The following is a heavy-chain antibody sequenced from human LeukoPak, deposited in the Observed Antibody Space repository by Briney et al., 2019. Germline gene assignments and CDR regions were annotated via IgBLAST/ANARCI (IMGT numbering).Heavy chain of an antibody. J-gene: IGHJ4*02. V-gene: IGHV3-11*03. Sequence: GGSLRLSCVASGFTFSDYYMSWIRQAPGKGLVWVSYFSSSSSYTNYADSVKGRFTISRDNAKNSLYLQMNSLRAEDTAVYYCARPHTGSYSSSWYYGYWGQGTLVTVSS. CDR1: GFTFSDYY. CDR3: ARPHTGSYSSSWYYGY. CDR2: FSSSSSYT. D-gene: IGHD6-13*01.